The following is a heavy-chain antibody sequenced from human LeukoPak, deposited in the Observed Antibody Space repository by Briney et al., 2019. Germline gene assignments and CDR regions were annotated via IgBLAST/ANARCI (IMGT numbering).Heavy chain of an antibody. D-gene: IGHD6-19*01. CDR1: GFTSSSYA. V-gene: IGHV3-23*01. Sequence: GGSLRLSCVASGFTSSSYAMSWVRQAPGKGLEWVSAISGSGGSTYYADSVKGRFTISRDNSKNTLYLQMNSLRAEDTAVYYCAKGGMMAVARLDYWGQGTLVTVSS. CDR3: AKGGMMAVARLDY. CDR2: ISGSGGST. J-gene: IGHJ4*02.